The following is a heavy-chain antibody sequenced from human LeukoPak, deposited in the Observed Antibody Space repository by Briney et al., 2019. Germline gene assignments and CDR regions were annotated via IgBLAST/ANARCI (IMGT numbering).Heavy chain of an antibody. D-gene: IGHD1-26*01. CDR3: ATAEWEYFYFDS. V-gene: IGHV4-31*03. J-gene: IGHJ4*02. CDR2: ASYSGGT. Sequence: SETLSLTCSVSGGSVTGGGYCWSWIRQHPGKGLEWIGFASYSGGTYYNPSLMSRITISVDRSQNQFSLRMRDVTAADTAVYFCATAEWEYFYFDSWGQGALVAVSS. CDR1: GGSVTGGGYC.